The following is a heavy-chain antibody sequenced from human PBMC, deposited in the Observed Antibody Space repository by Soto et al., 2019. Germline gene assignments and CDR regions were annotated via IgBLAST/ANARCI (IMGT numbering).Heavy chain of an antibody. V-gene: IGHV3-23*01. D-gene: IGHD1-26*01. J-gene: IGHJ4*02. CDR1: GFTFSSYA. CDR3: AVREPRGY. Sequence: EVQVLESGGGLVQPGGSLRLSCAASGFTFSSYAVSWFRQAPGKGLEWVSAISGSDDSTYYADSVKGRFTISRDSSKSTLYRQMNSLRAEDSAVYYCAVREPRGYWGQGPLVTVSS. CDR2: ISGSDDST.